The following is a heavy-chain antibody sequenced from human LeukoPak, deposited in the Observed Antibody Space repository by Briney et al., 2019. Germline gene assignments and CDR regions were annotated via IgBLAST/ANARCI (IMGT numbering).Heavy chain of an antibody. J-gene: IGHJ4*02. CDR1: GGTLSGYA. Sequence: SVKVSCKASGGTLSGYAISWVRRAPGQGLEWMGGIIPIYGTPHSAQKFQGRVTITTDEPTSTASMDLSSLRSEDTAVYYCASRNYYDSSGYYSPFDYWGQGTLVTVSS. CDR2: IIPIYGTP. V-gene: IGHV1-69*05. CDR3: ASRNYYDSSGYYSPFDY. D-gene: IGHD3-22*01.